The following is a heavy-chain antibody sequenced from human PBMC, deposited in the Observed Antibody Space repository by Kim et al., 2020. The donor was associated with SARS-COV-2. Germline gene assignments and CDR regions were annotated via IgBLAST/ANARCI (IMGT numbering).Heavy chain of an antibody. J-gene: IGHJ6*02. CDR3: AKFRTQWELLPAGMDV. CDR1: GFTFSSYA. CDR2: ISGSGGST. Sequence: GGSLRLSCAASGFTFSSYAMSWVRQAPGKGLEWVSAISGSGGSTYYADSVKGRFTISRDNSKNTLYLQMNSLRAEDTAVYYCAKFRTQWELLPAGMDVWGQGTTVTVSS. V-gene: IGHV3-23*01. D-gene: IGHD1-26*01.